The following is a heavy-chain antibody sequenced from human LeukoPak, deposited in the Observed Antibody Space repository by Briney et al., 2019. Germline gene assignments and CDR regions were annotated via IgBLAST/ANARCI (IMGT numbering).Heavy chain of an antibody. CDR3: AKDQNFY. V-gene: IGHV3-30*18. J-gene: IGHJ4*02. Sequence: GGSLRLSCAVSGLTFSSSWMHWVRQAPGKGLEWVAVISYDGSNKYYADSVKGRFTISRDNSKNTLYLQMNSLRAEDTAVYYCAKDQNFYWGQGTLVTVSS. CDR2: ISYDGSNK. CDR1: GLTFSSSW.